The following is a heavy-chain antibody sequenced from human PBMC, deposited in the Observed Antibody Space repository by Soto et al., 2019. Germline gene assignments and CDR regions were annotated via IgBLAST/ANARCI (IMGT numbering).Heavy chain of an antibody. D-gene: IGHD2-15*01. V-gene: IGHV4-34*01. CDR3: ARLSAYCSGGSCQTPYFDY. CDR2: INHSGST. CDR1: GGSFIGYY. J-gene: IGHJ4*02. Sequence: SETLSLTCAVYGGSFIGYYWSWIRQPPGKGLEWIGEINHSGSTNYNPSLKSRVTISVDTSKNQFSLKLSSVTAADTAVYYCARLSAYCSGGSCQTPYFDYWGQGTLVTVS.